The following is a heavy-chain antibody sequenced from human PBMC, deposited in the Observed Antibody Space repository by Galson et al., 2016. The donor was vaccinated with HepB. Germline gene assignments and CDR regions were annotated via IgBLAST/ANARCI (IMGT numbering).Heavy chain of an antibody. CDR3: ARKRGSWQDGHFDY. CDR2: ISVYTGNT. Sequence: SVKVSCKASGYTFTNYGITWVRQAPGQGLEWMGWISVYTGNTNYAQRLQGRVTMPTDTSTSTAYMELRSLRSDDTALYYCARKRGSWQDGHFDYWGQGTLVTVSA. D-gene: IGHD6-13*01. CDR1: GYTFTNYG. V-gene: IGHV1-18*01. J-gene: IGHJ4*02.